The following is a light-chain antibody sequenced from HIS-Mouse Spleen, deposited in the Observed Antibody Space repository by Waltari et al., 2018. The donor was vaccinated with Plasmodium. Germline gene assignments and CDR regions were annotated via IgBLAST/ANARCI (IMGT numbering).Light chain of an antibody. CDR3: SSYTSSSTVV. CDR1: SRGVGGFDY. Sequence: QSALTQPASVSGSPGQSVTISCTGTSRGVGGFDYVSWYQQHPGKAPKLMIYDVSNRPSGVSNRFSGSKSGNTASLTISGLQAEDEADYYCSSYTSSSTVVFGGGTKLTVL. J-gene: IGLJ2*01. V-gene: IGLV2-14*03. CDR2: DVS.